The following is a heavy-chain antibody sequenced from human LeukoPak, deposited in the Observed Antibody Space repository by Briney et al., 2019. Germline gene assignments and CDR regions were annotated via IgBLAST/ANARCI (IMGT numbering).Heavy chain of an antibody. CDR3: ATSPCIVVPAARRGFDY. Sequence: ASVKVSCKVSGYTLTELSMHWVRQAPGKGLEWMGGFDPEDGETIYAQKFQGRVTMTEDTSTDTTYMELSSLRSEDTAVYYCATSPCIVVPAARRGFDYWGQGTLVTVSS. CDR2: FDPEDGET. J-gene: IGHJ4*02. CDR1: GYTLTELS. V-gene: IGHV1-24*01. D-gene: IGHD2-2*01.